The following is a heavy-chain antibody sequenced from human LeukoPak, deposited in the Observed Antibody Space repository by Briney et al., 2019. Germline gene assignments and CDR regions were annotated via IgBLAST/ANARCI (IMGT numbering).Heavy chain of an antibody. Sequence: GGSLRLSCAASGFTFSNYWMSWVRQAPGKGLDWVAVISRDGSNKKYGDSVKGRFTTSRDNSKNTLYLQMNSLRAEDTAVYYCARGSKWFGELIRRGEYYFDYGGQGTLVTVSS. CDR2: ISRDGSNK. D-gene: IGHD3-10*01. J-gene: IGHJ4*02. CDR1: GFTFSNYW. V-gene: IGHV3-30*03. CDR3: ARGSKWFGELIRRGEYYFDY.